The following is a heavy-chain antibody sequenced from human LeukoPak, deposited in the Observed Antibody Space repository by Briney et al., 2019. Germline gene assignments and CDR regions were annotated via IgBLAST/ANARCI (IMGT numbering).Heavy chain of an antibody. CDR2: INGGGGT. D-gene: IGHD6-13*01. J-gene: IGHJ4*02. CDR1: GFTVSNNY. V-gene: IGHV3-66*02. Sequence: GGSLRLSCAASGFTVSNNYMIWVRQAPGKGRECVSMINGGGGTDYADSVKGRFTISRDNSKNTLFLQMNSLRLDDTAVYYCAGRRITAAAYDDWGRGTLVSVSS. CDR3: AGRRITAAAYDD.